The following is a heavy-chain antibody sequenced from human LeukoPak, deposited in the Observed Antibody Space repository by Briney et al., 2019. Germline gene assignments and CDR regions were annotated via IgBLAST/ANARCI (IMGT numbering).Heavy chain of an antibody. CDR2: IRSKAYGGTT. CDR1: GFTFGDYA. CDR3: TRVDGPYYYGSGSQFDY. D-gene: IGHD3-10*01. J-gene: IGHJ4*02. Sequence: PGGSLRLSCTASGFTFGDYAMSLVRQAPGKGLEWVGFIRSKAYGGTTEYAASVKGRFTISRDDSKSIAYLQMNSLKTEDTAVYYCTRVDGPYYYGSGSQFDYWGQGTLVTVSS. V-gene: IGHV3-49*04.